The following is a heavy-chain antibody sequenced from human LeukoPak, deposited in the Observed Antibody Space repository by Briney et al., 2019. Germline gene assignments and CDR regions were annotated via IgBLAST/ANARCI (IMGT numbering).Heavy chain of an antibody. CDR1: GFTFSSYS. V-gene: IGHV3-21*01. J-gene: IGHJ4*02. CDR2: IGSSSNYI. Sequence: GGSLRLSCAASGFTFSSYSMNWVRQAPGKGLEWVSSIGSSSNYIYYADSVKGRFTISRDNAKNSLYLQMNSLRAEDTAVYYCARERGYSYGYSDYWGQGTLVTVSS. D-gene: IGHD5-18*01. CDR3: ARERGYSYGYSDY.